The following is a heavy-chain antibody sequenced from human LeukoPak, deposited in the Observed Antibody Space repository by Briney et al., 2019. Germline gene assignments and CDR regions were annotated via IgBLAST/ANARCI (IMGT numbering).Heavy chain of an antibody. CDR2: IKQDGSEK. J-gene: IGHJ6*03. D-gene: IGHD3-3*01. V-gene: IGHV3-7*01. CDR1: GFTFSSYW. Sequence: GGSLRLSCAASGFTFSSYWMSWVRQAPGKGLEWVANIKQDGSEKYYVDSVKGRFTISRDNAKNSLYLQMNSLRAEDTAVYYCARVYYDFWSGYYMNYYFMDVWGKGTTVTVSS. CDR3: ARVYYDFWSGYYMNYYFMDV.